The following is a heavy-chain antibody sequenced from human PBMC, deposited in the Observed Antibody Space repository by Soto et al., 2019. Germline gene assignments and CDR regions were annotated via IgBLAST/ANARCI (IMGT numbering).Heavy chain of an antibody. CDR2: ISGSGVST. D-gene: IGHD6-13*01. CDR1: GFTFSSYA. CDR3: AKFYGRQKLVRGAFDI. Sequence: GGSLRLSCAASGFTFSSYAMSWVRQAPGKGLEWVSAISGSGVSTYYADSVKGRFTISRDNSKNTLYLQMNSLRAEDTAVYYCAKFYGRQKLVRGAFDIWGQGTMVTV. V-gene: IGHV3-23*01. J-gene: IGHJ3*02.